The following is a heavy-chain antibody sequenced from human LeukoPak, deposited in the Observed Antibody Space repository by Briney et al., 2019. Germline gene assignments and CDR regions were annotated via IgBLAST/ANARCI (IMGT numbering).Heavy chain of an antibody. CDR3: ARARLLGYCSSTSCYTNNNWFDP. CDR2: IYYSGST. D-gene: IGHD2-2*02. CDR1: GFTFSDYY. V-gene: IGHV4-38-2*01. Sequence: PGGSLRLSCAGSGFTFSDYYWGWIRQPPGKGLEWIGSIYYSGSTYYNPSLKSRVTISVDTSKNLFSLKLSSVTAADTAVYYCARARLLGYCSSTSCYTNNNWFDPWGQGTLVTVSS. J-gene: IGHJ5*02.